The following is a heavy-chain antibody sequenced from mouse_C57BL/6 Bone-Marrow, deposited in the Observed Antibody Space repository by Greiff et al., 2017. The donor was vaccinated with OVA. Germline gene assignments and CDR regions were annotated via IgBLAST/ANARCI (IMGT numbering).Heavy chain of an antibody. D-gene: IGHD1-1*01. CDR2: VYPYNGGT. CDR1: GFTFTDYY. Sequence: EVKLVESGPVLVKPGPSVKISCKASGFTFTDYYMHWVKQSHGKSLEWIGLVYPYNGGTSYNQKFKGKTTLTVDTSSSTAYMELNSLTSDDSAVYYCARDYYGSSPFAYWGQGTLVTVSA. V-gene: IGHV1-36*01. CDR3: ARDYYGSSPFAY. J-gene: IGHJ3*01.